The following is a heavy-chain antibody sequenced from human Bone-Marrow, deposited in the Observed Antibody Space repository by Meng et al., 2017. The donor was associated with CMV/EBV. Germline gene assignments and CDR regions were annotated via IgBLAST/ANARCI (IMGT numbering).Heavy chain of an antibody. CDR3: AKDSAAWGGMDV. V-gene: IGHV3-7*01. Sequence: GESLKISCAASGFTFSSYWMSWVRQAPGKGLEWVANIKEDGSEKYYGDSVKGRFTISRDNAKNSLYLQMNSLRAEDTAVYYCAKDSAAWGGMDVWGQGTTVTVSS. J-gene: IGHJ6*02. CDR1: GFTFSSYW. CDR2: IKEDGSEK. D-gene: IGHD6-13*01.